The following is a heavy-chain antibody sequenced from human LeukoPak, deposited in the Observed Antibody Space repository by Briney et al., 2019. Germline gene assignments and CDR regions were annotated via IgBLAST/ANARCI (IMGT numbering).Heavy chain of an antibody. D-gene: IGHD2-2*01. J-gene: IGHJ4*02. CDR2: IYHSGST. V-gene: IGHV4-4*02. CDR3: ARAGGLYCSSTSCPFDY. CDR1: GGSISSSNW. Sequence: SETLSLTWAVSGGSISSSNWWSWVRQPLGKGLEWIGEIYHSGSTNYNPSLKSRVTISVDKSKNQFSLKLSSVTAADTAVYYCARAGGLYCSSTSCPFDYWGQGTLVTVSS.